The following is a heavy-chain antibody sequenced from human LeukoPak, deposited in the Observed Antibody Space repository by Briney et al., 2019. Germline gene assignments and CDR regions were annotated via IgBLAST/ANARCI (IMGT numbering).Heavy chain of an antibody. D-gene: IGHD4-17*01. CDR3: ARRTYGDYVFDY. CDR1: GGSISSYY. Sequence: SETLSLTCTVSGGSISSYYWSWIRQPPGKGLEWIGYMYSSGSTNYNPSLKSRVTISADTSKNQFSLKLNSVTAADTPVYYCARRTYGDYVFDYWGQGTLVTVSS. J-gene: IGHJ4*02. V-gene: IGHV4-59*01. CDR2: MYSSGST.